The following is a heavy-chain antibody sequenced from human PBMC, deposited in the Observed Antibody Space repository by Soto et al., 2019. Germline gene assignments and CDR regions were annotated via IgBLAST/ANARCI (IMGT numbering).Heavy chain of an antibody. CDR1: GGTFSSYA. D-gene: IGHD5-12*01. V-gene: IGHV1-69*12. CDR2: IVPIVDTS. J-gene: IGHJ4*02. CDR3: VSVVAIPGYPDN. Sequence: QVQLVQSGAEVRQPASSVKVSCKTSGGTFSSYAISWVRQAPGQGLEWMGGIVPIVDTSTYAQKFQGRVTSTADESTSKVYMVLSSLRSDDTAVYYCVSVVAIPGYPDNWGQGTLVTVSS.